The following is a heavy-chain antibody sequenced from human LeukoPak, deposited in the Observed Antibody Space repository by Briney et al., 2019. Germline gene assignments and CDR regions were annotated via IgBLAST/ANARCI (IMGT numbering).Heavy chain of an antibody. D-gene: IGHD3-9*01. CDR1: GGSISSGDSY. J-gene: IGHJ2*01. CDR3: ARVVAPWLSHLRYFDL. CDR2: IYYSGTA. V-gene: IGHV4-30-4*08. Sequence: SQTLSLTCTVSGGSISSGDSYWSWIRQPPGKGLEWIGYIYYSGTAYSSPSLKNRVAISIDTSRSQFSLQLISVTAADTAVYYCARVVAPWLSHLRYFDLWGRGALVTVSS.